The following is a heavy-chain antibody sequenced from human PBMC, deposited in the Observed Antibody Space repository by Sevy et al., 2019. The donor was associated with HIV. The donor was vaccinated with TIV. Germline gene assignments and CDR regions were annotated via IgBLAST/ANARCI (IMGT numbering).Heavy chain of an antibody. CDR1: GYSISSGYY. Sequence: SETLSLTCSVSGYSISSGYYWGWIRQPPGKGPEWIGSIYRSGSTYYNPSLKSRVTISGDTSKNQFSLNLSSVTAADTAVYYCARVGRRSWFGGYFDYWGQGTLVTVSS. V-gene: IGHV4-38-2*02. CDR2: IYRSGST. CDR3: ARVGRRSWFGGYFDY. J-gene: IGHJ4*02. D-gene: IGHD3-10*01.